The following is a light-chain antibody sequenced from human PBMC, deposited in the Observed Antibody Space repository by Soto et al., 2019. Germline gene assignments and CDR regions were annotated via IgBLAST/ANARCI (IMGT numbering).Light chain of an antibody. Sequence: QPVLTQPPSVSGAPGQRVTISCTGSSSNIGAGYDVQWYQQLPGTAPKLLIYGNSNRPSGVPDRFSGSKSGTSVSLVITGLQAEDEADYYCQSYDSSLSVVFGGGTKLTVL. J-gene: IGLJ2*01. CDR3: QSYDSSLSVV. CDR1: SSNIGAGYD. V-gene: IGLV1-40*01. CDR2: GNS.